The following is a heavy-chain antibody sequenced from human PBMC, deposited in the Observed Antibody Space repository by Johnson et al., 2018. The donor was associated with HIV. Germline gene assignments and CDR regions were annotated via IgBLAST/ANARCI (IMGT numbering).Heavy chain of an antibody. J-gene: IGHJ3*02. Sequence: QVQLVESGGGVVQPGRSLRLSCAASEFTFNTYAMHWVRQAPGKGLEWVAVISYDGSNKYYADSVKGRFTISRDNSKNTLYLQMNSLRAEDTAVYYCAKGYSSSDAFDIWGQGTMVTVSS. D-gene: IGHD6-6*01. CDR2: ISYDGSNK. V-gene: IGHV3-30*04. CDR3: AKGYSSSDAFDI. CDR1: EFTFNTYA.